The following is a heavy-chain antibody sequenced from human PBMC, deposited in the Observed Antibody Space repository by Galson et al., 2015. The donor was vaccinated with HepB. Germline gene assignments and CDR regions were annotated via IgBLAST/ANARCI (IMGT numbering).Heavy chain of an antibody. CDR1: GFTFSSYG. V-gene: IGHV3-30*18. CDR2: ISYDGSNK. CDR3: AKDLLATVSGGDY. Sequence: SLRLSCAASGFTFSSYGMHWVRQALGKGLEWVAVISYDGSNKYYSDSVKGRFTISRDNSKNTLYLQMNSLRAEDTAVYYCAKDLLATVSGGDYWGQGTLVTVS. J-gene: IGHJ4*02. D-gene: IGHD4-11*01.